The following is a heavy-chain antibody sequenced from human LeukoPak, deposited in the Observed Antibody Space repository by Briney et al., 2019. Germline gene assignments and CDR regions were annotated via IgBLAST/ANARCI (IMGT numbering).Heavy chain of an antibody. CDR1: GFTFDDYG. CDR2: INWNGGST. Sequence: GGSLRLSCAASGFTFDDYGMSWVRQAPGKGLEWVSGINWNGGSTGYADSVKGRFTISRDNAKNSLYLQMNSLRAEDTALYYCAKPTLWFGELLYGGLDYWGQGTLVTVSS. J-gene: IGHJ4*02. V-gene: IGHV3-20*04. CDR3: AKPTLWFGELLYGGLDY. D-gene: IGHD3-10*01.